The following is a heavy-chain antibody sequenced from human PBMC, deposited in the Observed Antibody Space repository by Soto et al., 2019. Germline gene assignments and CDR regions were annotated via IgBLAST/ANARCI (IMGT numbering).Heavy chain of an antibody. V-gene: IGHV3-48*03. D-gene: IGHD6-13*01. J-gene: IGHJ5*02. Sequence: PGGSLRLSRVGSGFTFSYYEMNWVRQAPGKGLERVAFISHTDRLTHYPDSVKGRFTISRDNAKNSLYLEMTNLRVEDTAVYYCARDTGRASADLWGQGTLVSVSS. CDR3: ARDTGRASADL. CDR2: ISHTDRLT. CDR1: GFTFSYYE.